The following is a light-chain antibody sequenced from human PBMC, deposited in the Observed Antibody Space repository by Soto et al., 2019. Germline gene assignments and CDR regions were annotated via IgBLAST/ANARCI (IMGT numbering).Light chain of an antibody. CDR3: QQYNNWPPIT. V-gene: IGKV3-15*01. Sequence: EIAIAASPAALATFPAEPATLASSTSQSVSSNLAWYQQKPGQAPRLLIYGASTRATGIPARFSGSGSGTEFTLTISSLQSEDFAVYYCQQYNNWPPITFGQGTRLEIK. CDR2: GAS. J-gene: IGKJ5*01. CDR1: QSVSSN.